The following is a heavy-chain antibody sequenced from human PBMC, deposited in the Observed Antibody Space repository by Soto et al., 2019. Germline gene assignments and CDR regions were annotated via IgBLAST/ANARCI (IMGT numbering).Heavy chain of an antibody. CDR3: AREHRVWNYYGMDV. CDR2: LSYDGSLQ. CDR1: GFTFSSYG. D-gene: IGHD1-1*01. Sequence: GSLRLSCAASGFTFSSYGMHWVRQAPGKGLEWVALLSYDGSLQYYADSVKGRFTIFRDSSKNTVYLHMKSLRVEDTALYYCAREHRVWNYYGMDVWGQGTTVTVSS. V-gene: IGHV3-30-3*01. J-gene: IGHJ6*02.